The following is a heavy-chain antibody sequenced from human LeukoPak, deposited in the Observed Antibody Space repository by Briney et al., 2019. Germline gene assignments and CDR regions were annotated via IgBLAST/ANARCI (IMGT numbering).Heavy chain of an antibody. CDR1: GFTFSSYS. D-gene: IGHD3-10*01. Sequence: PGGSLRLSCAASGFTFSSYSMNWVRQAPGKGLEWVSSISSSSSYIYYADSVKGRFTISRDNAKNTAYLQMNSLRAEDTGLYYCARNLFGELDFWGQGTLVTVSS. J-gene: IGHJ4*02. V-gene: IGHV3-21*01. CDR2: ISSSSSYI. CDR3: ARNLFGELDF.